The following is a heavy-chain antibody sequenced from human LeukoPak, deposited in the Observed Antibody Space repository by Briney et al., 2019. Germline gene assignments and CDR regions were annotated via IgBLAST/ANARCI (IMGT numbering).Heavy chain of an antibody. D-gene: IGHD3-3*01. CDR3: TTLSDYDFWSGYPDYFDC. V-gene: IGHV3-15*01. CDR1: GITFRNAW. CDR2: VKSKTDDGTT. Sequence: GSLRLSWGAFGITFRNAWVSLVRPAPGKGLGWGGQVKSKTDDGTTDYAAPVKGRFTISRDDSKNTLYLQMNSLKTEDTAVYYCTTLSDYDFWSGYPDYFDCWGQGTLVTVSS. J-gene: IGHJ4*02.